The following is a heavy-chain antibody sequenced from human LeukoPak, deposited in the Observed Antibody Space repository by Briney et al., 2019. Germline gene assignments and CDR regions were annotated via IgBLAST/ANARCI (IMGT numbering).Heavy chain of an antibody. CDR2: IRYDGSNK. V-gene: IGHV3-30*02. Sequence: GGSLRLSCAASGFTFSSYGMHWVRQAPGKGLERVAFIRYDGSNKYYADSVKGRFTISRDNSKNTLYLQMNNLRAEDTAVYYCVKDGRRISMIVVVRRGHYFDYWGRGTLVTVSS. D-gene: IGHD3-22*01. CDR3: VKDGRRISMIVVVRRGHYFDY. CDR1: GFTFSSYG. J-gene: IGHJ4*02.